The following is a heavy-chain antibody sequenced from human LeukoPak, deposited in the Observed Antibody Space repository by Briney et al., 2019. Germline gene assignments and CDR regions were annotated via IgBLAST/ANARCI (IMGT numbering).Heavy chain of an antibody. CDR3: ARSYGSGSPVRY. J-gene: IGHJ4*02. V-gene: IGHV4-4*02. D-gene: IGHD3-10*01. Sequence: SGTLSLTCAVSGGSISSSNWWSWVRQPPGKGLEWIGSIYYSGSTYYNPSLKSRVTISVDTSKNQFSLKLSSVTAADTAVYYCARSYGSGSPVRYWGQGTLVTVSS. CDR1: GGSISSSNW. CDR2: IYYSGST.